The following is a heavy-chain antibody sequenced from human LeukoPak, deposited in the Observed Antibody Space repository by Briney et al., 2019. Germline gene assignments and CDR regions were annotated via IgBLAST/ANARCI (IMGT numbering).Heavy chain of an antibody. Sequence: KTSETLSLTCTVSGGSISSYYWSWIRQPPGKGLEWIGYIYYSGSTNYNPSLKSRVTISVGTSKNQFSLKLSSVTAADTAVYYCARDRDYFLYWGQGTLVTVSS. V-gene: IGHV4-59*01. CDR2: IYYSGST. J-gene: IGHJ4*02. CDR1: GGSISSYY. CDR3: ARDRDYFLY.